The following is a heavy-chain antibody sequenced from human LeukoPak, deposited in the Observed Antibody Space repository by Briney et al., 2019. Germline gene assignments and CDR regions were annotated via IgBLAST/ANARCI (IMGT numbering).Heavy chain of an antibody. Sequence: GGSLRLSCAASGFTFRSYSMNWVRQAPGKGLEWVSVIYSGGSTYYADSVKGRFTISRDNSKNTLYLQMNSLRAEDTAVYYCARDLRSSAGGRWFDPWGQGTLVTVSS. J-gene: IGHJ5*02. D-gene: IGHD3-22*01. V-gene: IGHV3-53*01. CDR1: GFTFRSYS. CDR3: ARDLRSSAGGRWFDP. CDR2: IYSGGST.